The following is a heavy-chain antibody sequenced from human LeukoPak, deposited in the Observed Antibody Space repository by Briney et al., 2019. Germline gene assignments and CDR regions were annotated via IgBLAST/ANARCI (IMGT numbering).Heavy chain of an antibody. CDR2: IGTAGDT. CDR1: GFTFSSYD. CDR3: AKGASSWGPYYYYGMDV. Sequence: PGGSLRLSCAASGFTFSSYDMHWVRQATGKGLEWVSAIGTAGDTYYPGSVKGRFTISRENAKNSLYLQMNSLRAEDTAVYYCAKGASSWGPYYYYGMDVWGQGTTVTVSS. J-gene: IGHJ6*02. V-gene: IGHV3-13*01. D-gene: IGHD6-13*01.